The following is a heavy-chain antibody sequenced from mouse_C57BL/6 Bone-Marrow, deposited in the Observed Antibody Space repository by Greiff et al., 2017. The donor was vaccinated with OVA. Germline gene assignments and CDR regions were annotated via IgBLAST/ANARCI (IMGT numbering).Heavy chain of an antibody. CDR1: GYTFTSYG. CDR2: IYPRSGNT. D-gene: IGHD1-1*01. J-gene: IGHJ2*01. CDR3: ARPPITTVVGGDY. Sequence: QVQLQQSGAELARPGASVKLSCKASGYTFTSYGISWVKQRTGQGLEWIGEIYPRSGNTYYNEKFKGKAKLHADNSSSTAYMELRSLTSEDSAVYFCARPPITTVVGGDYWGQGTTLTVSS. V-gene: IGHV1-81*01.